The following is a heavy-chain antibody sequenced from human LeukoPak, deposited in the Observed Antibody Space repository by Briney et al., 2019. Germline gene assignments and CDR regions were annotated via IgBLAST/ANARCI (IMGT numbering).Heavy chain of an antibody. D-gene: IGHD5-12*01. V-gene: IGHV3-64*01. Sequence: GGSLRLSCAASGFTFSSYAMHWVCQAPGKGLEYVSAISSNGGSTYYANSVKGRFTISRDNSKNTLYLQMGSLRAEDMAVYYCVRGLGLRYPLDYWGQGTLVTVSS. CDR2: ISSNGGST. CDR1: GFTFSSYA. J-gene: IGHJ4*02. CDR3: VRGLGLRYPLDY.